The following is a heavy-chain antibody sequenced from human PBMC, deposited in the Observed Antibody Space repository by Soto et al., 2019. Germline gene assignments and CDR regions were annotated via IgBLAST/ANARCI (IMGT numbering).Heavy chain of an antibody. CDR3: AREVVGATIKGHDAFDI. D-gene: IGHD1-26*01. J-gene: IGHJ3*02. CDR2: IYYSGST. V-gene: IGHV4-59*01. Sequence: SLRSTVVDGSSGSFCGRCILQKTRTGMEWIGYIYYSGSTNYNPSLKSRVTISVDTSKNQFSLKLSSVTAADTAVYYCAREVVGATIKGHDAFDIWVQGTMVTV. CDR1: DGSSGSFC.